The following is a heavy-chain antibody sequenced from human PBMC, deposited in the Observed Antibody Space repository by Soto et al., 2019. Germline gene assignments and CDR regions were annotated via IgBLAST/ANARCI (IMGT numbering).Heavy chain of an antibody. D-gene: IGHD2-2*02. CDR3: ARQGRVVFPAAIVWFDP. V-gene: IGHV4-39*01. CDR1: GGSISSSSYY. CDR2: IYYSGST. J-gene: IGHJ5*02. Sequence: SETLSLTCTVSGGSISSSSYYWGWIRQPPGKGLEWIGSIYYSGSTYYNPSLKSRVTISVDTSKNQFSLKLSSVTAADTAVYYCARQGRVVFPAAIVWFDPWGQGTLVTVSS.